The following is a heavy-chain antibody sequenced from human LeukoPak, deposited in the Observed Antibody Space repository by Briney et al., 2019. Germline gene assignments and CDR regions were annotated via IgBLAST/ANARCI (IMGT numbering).Heavy chain of an antibody. D-gene: IGHD2-15*01. CDR3: ARGTPGVVVAAMGNWFDP. J-gene: IGHJ5*02. V-gene: IGHV3-66*01. Sequence: GGSLRLSCAASGFTVSSNYMSWVRQAPGKGLEWVSVIYSGGSTYYADSVKGRFTISRDNSKNTLYLQMNSLRAEDTAVYYCARGTPGVVVAAMGNWFDPWGQGTLVTVSS. CDR2: IYSGGST. CDR1: GFTVSSNY.